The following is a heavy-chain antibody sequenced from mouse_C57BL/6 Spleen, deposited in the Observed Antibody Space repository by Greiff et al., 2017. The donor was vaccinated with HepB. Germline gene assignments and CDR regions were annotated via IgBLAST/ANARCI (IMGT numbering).Heavy chain of an antibody. J-gene: IGHJ4*01. Sequence: VQLQQSVAELVRPGASVKLSCKASGYTFTDYYIHWVKQRPGQGLEWIARIYPGSGNTYYNEKFKGKATLTAEKSSSTAYVQLSSLTSEDSAVYFCARGGSSTFYAMDYWGQGTSVTVSS. V-gene: IGHV1-76*01. CDR2: IYPGSGNT. CDR3: ARGGSSTFYAMDY. CDR1: GYTFTDYY. D-gene: IGHD1-1*01.